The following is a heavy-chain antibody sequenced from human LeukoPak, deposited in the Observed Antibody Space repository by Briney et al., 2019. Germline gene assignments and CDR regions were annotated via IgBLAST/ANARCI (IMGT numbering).Heavy chain of an antibody. V-gene: IGHV3-48*03. CDR1: GFTFSSYE. Sequence: GGSLRLSCAASGFTFSSYEMNWVRQAPGKGLDWVSYISSSGRTIYYADSVKGRFTISRDNAKNSLYLQMNSLRAEDTAVYYCARDWAHGAFDIWGQGTMVTVSS. CDR3: ARDWAHGAFDI. CDR2: ISSSGRTI. D-gene: IGHD7-27*01. J-gene: IGHJ3*02.